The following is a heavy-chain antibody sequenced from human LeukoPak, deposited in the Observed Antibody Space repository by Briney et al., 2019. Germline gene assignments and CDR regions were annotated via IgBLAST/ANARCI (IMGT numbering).Heavy chain of an antibody. D-gene: IGHD3-16*01. CDR2: INMYTADP. CDR3: ARHDNDDDFDY. CDR1: GYTFTRYA. V-gene: IGHV7-4-1*02. J-gene: IGHJ4*02. Sequence: ASVKVSCKASGYTFTRYAINWLRQAPGQGLEWMGWINMYTADPAYAQGFTERFVFSLDTSVTTAYLQISNLKTEDTAVYYCARHDNDDDFDYWGQGTLVTVSS.